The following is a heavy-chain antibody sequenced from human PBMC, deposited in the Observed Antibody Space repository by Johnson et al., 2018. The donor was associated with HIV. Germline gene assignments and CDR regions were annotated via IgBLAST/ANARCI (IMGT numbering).Heavy chain of an antibody. CDR3: ARDHREYCGGDCYSDAFDI. J-gene: IGHJ3*02. CDR2: IYSGGNT. Sequence: VQLVESGGGLAQPGGSLRLSCAASGITVSSNYMSWVRQAPGKGLEWVSVIYSGGNTYYADSVKGRFTISRDNAKNSLYLQMNSLRAEDTAVYYCARDHREYCGGDCYSDAFDIWCQGTMVTVSS. D-gene: IGHD2-21*02. CDR1: GITVSSNY. V-gene: IGHV3-66*01.